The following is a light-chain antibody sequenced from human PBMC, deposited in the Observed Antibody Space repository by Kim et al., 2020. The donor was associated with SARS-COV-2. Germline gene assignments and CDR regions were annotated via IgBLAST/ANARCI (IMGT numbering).Light chain of an antibody. V-gene: IGLV3-25*03. J-gene: IGLJ2*01. Sequence: SGQTARITCSGDTLTKQYAYWYKQKPGQAPVLLIYKDTERPSGIPERFSGSSSGTTVTLTISGVQAEDEADYHCQSADSTITSVLFGGGTQLTVL. CDR2: KDT. CDR1: TLTKQY. CDR3: QSADSTITSVL.